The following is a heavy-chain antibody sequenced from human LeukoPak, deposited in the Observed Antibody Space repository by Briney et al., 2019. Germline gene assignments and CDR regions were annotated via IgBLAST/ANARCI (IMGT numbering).Heavy chain of an antibody. J-gene: IGHJ4*02. CDR3: ARAGRDYYDSSGGIYYFDY. CDR1: GYTFTGYY. CDR2: INPNSGGT. Sequence: GASVKVSCKASGYTFTGYYMHWVRQAPGQGLEWMGWINPNSGGTYFAQKFQGRVTMTRDTSISTAYMELSSLRSEDTAVYYCARAGRDYYDSSGGIYYFDYWGQGTLVTVSS. V-gene: IGHV1-2*02. D-gene: IGHD3-22*01.